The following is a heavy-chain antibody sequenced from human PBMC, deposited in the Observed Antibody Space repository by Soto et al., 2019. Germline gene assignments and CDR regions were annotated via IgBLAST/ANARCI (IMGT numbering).Heavy chain of an antibody. CDR1: GGSISSYY. V-gene: IGHV4-59*01. Sequence: SETLSLTCTVSGGSISSYYWSWIRQPPGKGLEWIGYIYYSGSTNYNPSLKSRVTISVDTSKNQFSLKLSSVTAADTAVYYCARVLGVGRDWFDPWGQGSQVTVS. CDR2: IYYSGST. J-gene: IGHJ5*02. CDR3: ARVLGVGRDWFDP. D-gene: IGHD3-16*01.